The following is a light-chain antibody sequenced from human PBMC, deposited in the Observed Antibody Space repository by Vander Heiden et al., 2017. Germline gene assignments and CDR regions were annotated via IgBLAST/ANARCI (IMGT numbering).Light chain of an antibody. J-gene: IGLJ2*01. Sequence: SYVLTQPPSVSVAPGQTARIPCGGNDIGGTRVHSYQQKPGQAPVLVVYADSDRPSGIPERFSGSNSGNTATLTISRVEAGDEADYSCQVWDSSSDHGVFGGGTKLTVL. CDR1: DIGGTR. CDR2: ADS. CDR3: QVWDSSSDHGV. V-gene: IGLV3-21*02.